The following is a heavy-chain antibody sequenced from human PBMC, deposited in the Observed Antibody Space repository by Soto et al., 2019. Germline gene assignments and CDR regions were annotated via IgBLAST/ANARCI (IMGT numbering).Heavy chain of an antibody. CDR2: IYPGDSDS. CDR3: AKHEGYCSTTTCSNFDY. V-gene: IGHV5-51*01. D-gene: IGHD2-2*01. J-gene: IGHJ4*02. CDR1: GFTFTSYW. Sequence: GESLKISCNGSGFTFTSYWIAWVRQMPWKGLEWVGIIYPGDSDSSYSPSFQGQVTISADKSINTAYLHWSSLKASDTAIYYCAKHEGYCSTTTCSNFDYWGQGTLVTVSS.